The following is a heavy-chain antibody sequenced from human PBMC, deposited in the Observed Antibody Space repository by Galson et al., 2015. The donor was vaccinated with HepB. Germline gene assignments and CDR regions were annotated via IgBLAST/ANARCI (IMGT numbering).Heavy chain of an antibody. Sequence: SVKVSCKASGYTFTSYYMHWVRQAPGQGLEWMGIINPSGGSTSYAQKFQGRVTMTRDTSTSTVYMELSSLRSEDTAVYYCARARGAPGTVTIYAFDIWGQGTMVTVSS. CDR2: INPSGGST. CDR3: ARARGAPGTVTIYAFDI. V-gene: IGHV1-46*03. CDR1: GYTFTSYY. J-gene: IGHJ3*02. D-gene: IGHD4-17*01.